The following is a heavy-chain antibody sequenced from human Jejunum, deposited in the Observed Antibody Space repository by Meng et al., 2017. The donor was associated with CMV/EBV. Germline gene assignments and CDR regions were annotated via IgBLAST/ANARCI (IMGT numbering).Heavy chain of an antibody. J-gene: IGHJ6*02. CDR1: FTNYC. D-gene: IGHD2-2*01. V-gene: IGHV1-18*01. CDR2: ISAYNCDI. CDR3: ARVGGYCSTTSHPCMDV. Sequence: FTNYCVSWVRPAPGQGLEWMGWISAYNCDIEYAQNFQGRVTMTADTSTSTAYMELRSLRSDDTAVYYCARVGGYCSTTSHPCMDVWGQGTTVTVSS.